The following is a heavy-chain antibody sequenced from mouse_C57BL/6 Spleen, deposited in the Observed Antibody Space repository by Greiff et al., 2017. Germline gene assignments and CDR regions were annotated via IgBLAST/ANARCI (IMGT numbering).Heavy chain of an antibody. D-gene: IGHD2-5*01. CDR2: IYPGDGDT. Sequence: VKLMESGPELVKPGASVKISCKASGYAFSSSWMNWVKQRPGKGLEWIGRIYPGDGDTNYNGKFKGKATLTADKSSSTAYMQLSSLTSEDSAVYFCARALYYSNPYYAMDDWGQGTSVTVSS. J-gene: IGHJ4*01. CDR3: ARALYYSNPYYAMDD. V-gene: IGHV1-82*01. CDR1: GYAFSSSW.